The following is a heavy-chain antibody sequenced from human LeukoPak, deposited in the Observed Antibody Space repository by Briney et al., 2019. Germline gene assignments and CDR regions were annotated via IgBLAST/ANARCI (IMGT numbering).Heavy chain of an antibody. CDR3: ARERDYGGNSGYSLDF. Sequence: SVKVSCKASGGSFRSYGINWVRQAPGQGLEWMGRIIPIVGMGNAAQKFQGRVTITADRATTTAYLELRNLRSDDTAVYYCARERDYGGNSGYSLDFWGQGTLVIVSS. J-gene: IGHJ4*02. V-gene: IGHV1-69*04. D-gene: IGHD4-23*01. CDR1: GGSFRSYG. CDR2: IIPIVGMG.